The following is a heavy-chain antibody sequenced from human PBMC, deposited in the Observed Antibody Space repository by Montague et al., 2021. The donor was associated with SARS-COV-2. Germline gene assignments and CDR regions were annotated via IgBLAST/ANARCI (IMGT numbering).Heavy chain of an antibody. CDR3: ARGRYSSSWYGWKGMDV. Sequence: SETLSLTCTVSGGSISSNNYYWDWIRQSPGKGLEWIESIYDSGSTYYNPSLKSRLTISVDTSKNQFSLKLSSVTAADTAVYYCARGRYSSSWYGWKGMDVWGQGTTVTVSS. CDR1: GGSISSNNYY. V-gene: IGHV4-39*01. D-gene: IGHD6-13*01. J-gene: IGHJ6*02. CDR2: IYDSGST.